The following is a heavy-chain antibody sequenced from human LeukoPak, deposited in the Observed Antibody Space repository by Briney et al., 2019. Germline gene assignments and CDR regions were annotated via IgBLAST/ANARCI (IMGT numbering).Heavy chain of an antibody. V-gene: IGHV4-61*02. CDR2: IYTSGST. CDR1: GGSISSGSYY. D-gene: IGHD3-3*01. Sequence: SETLSLTCTVSGGSISSGSYYWSWIRQPAGKGLEWIGRIYTSGSTNYNPSLKSRVTISVDTSKNQFSLKLSSVTAADTAVYYCARTPYDFWSGYLLYYMDVWAKGPRSPSP. CDR3: ARTPYDFWSGYLLYYMDV. J-gene: IGHJ6*03.